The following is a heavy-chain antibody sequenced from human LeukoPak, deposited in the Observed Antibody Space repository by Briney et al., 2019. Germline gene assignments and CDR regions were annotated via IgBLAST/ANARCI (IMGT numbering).Heavy chain of an antibody. J-gene: IGHJ3*01. CDR1: AFSFSKFA. Sequence: PGGSLRLSCAASAFSFSKFALIWVRQAPGKGLEWVSAITANGGYTLYADAVKGRFTVSRDNSKNTLYLQINSLRPEDTAMYYCAKDPNGDYIGAFDFWGQGTMVTVSS. V-gene: IGHV3-23*01. CDR3: AKDPNGDYIGAFDF. D-gene: IGHD4-17*01. CDR2: ITANGGYT.